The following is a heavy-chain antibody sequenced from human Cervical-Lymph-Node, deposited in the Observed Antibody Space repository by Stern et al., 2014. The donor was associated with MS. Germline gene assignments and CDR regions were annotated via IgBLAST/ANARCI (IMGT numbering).Heavy chain of an antibody. CDR1: GYSFTANW. CDR3: ARDYGDYAFDY. CDR2: IYPVDSDP. V-gene: IGHV5-51*01. J-gene: IGHJ4*02. D-gene: IGHD4-17*01. Sequence: QLGQSGAEVKKPGESLKISCKGSGYSFTANWIAWVRQMAGKGLEWMGIIYPVDSDPRYSPSFQGQVTISADKSISTAYLQWSSLKASDTAMYYCARDYGDYAFDYWGQGTLVTVSS.